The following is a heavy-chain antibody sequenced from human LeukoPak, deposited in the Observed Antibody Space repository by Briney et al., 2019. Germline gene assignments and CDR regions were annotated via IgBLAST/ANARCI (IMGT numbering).Heavy chain of an antibody. V-gene: IGHV4-59*08. Sequence: SETLSLTCTVSGGSISGYYWSWIRQPPGKGLEWIGYIHYTGSTNYNPSLKSRVTISVDTSKNRFSLKLNSVTAADTAVYYCARRANNWNSVEFDPWGQGTLVTVSS. CDR2: IHYTGST. CDR3: ARRANNWNSVEFDP. D-gene: IGHD1-7*01. J-gene: IGHJ5*02. CDR1: GGSISGYY.